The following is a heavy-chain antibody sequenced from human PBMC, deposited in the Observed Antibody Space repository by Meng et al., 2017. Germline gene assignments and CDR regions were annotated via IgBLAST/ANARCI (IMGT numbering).Heavy chain of an antibody. D-gene: IGHD2-2*01. CDR1: GFTFSSYA. J-gene: IGHJ4*01. Sequence: GESLKISCAASGFTFSSYAMSWVRQAPGKGLEWVSAISGSGGSTYYADSVKGRFTISRDNSKNTLYLQMNSLRAEDTAVYYCAKAVVVPAAMYYFDYWGQGKLV. CDR3: AKAVVVPAAMYYFDY. CDR2: ISGSGGST. V-gene: IGHV3-23*01.